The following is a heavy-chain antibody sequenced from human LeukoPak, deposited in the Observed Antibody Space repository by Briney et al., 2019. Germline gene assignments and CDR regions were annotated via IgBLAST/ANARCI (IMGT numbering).Heavy chain of an antibody. J-gene: IGHJ4*02. D-gene: IGHD5-12*01. CDR1: GGSISSCTYS. V-gene: IGHV4-39*01. CDR2: FSCSGST. Sequence: PSETLSLTCSVSGGSISSCTYSWGWIRQPPGKGLEWIGSFSCSGSTYYNPSLKSRVTISVDTSKSQLSLKLSSVTAADTAVYYCARGPSGYHNTGGQGTLVTVSS. CDR3: ARGPSGYHNT.